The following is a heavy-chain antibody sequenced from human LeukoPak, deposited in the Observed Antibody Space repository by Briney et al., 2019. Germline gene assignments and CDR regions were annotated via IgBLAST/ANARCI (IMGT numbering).Heavy chain of an antibody. D-gene: IGHD5-12*01. J-gene: IGHJ4*02. CDR3: ARDRGYSGHGGYSDY. V-gene: IGHV3-66*01. Sequence: QAGGSLRLSCAASGFTVSSNYMSWVRRAPGKGLEWVSVIYSGGSTYYADSVKGRFTISRDNSKNTLYLQMNSLRAEDTAVYYCARDRGYSGHGGYSDYWGQGTLVTVSS. CDR2: IYSGGST. CDR1: GFTVSSNY.